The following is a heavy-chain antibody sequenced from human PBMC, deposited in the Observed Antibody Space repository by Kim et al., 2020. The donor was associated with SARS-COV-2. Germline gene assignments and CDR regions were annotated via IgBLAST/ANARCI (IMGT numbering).Heavy chain of an antibody. D-gene: IGHD4-17*01. J-gene: IGHJ4*02. Sequence: SQTLSLTCAISGYTVSNNRGSWNWIRQSPTRGLEWLGRTYYRSKWHDGYAVSVQSRITINPDTSKNQFSLQLNSVTPEDTAVYYCARGDFGDNVGTFRYWGQGTLVTVSS. V-gene: IGHV6-1*01. CDR2: TYYRSKWHD. CDR3: ARGDFGDNVGTFRY. CDR1: GYTVSNNRGS.